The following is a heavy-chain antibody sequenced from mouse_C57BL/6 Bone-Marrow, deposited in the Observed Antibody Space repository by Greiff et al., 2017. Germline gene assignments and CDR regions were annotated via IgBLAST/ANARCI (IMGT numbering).Heavy chain of an antibody. CDR1: GYTFTSYW. J-gene: IGHJ1*03. D-gene: IGHD2-5*01. CDR2: IYPGSGST. Sequence: QVQLKQSGAELVKPGASVKMSCKASGYTFTSYWITWVKQRPGQGLEWIGDIYPGSGSTNYNEKFNSKATLTVDTSSSTAYMQLSSLTSEDSAVYYCARPYYSNYWYFDVWGTGTTVTVSS. CDR3: ARPYYSNYWYFDV. V-gene: IGHV1-55*01.